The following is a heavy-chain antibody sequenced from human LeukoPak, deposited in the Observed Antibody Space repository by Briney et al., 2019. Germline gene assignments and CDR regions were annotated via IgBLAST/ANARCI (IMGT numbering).Heavy chain of an antibody. CDR1: GGSISSYY. V-gene: IGHV4-59*01. D-gene: IGHD1-20*01. J-gene: IGHJ4*02. Sequence: KSSETLSLTCTVSGGSISSYYWSWIRQPPGKGLEWIGYIYYSGSTNYNPSLKSRVTISVDTPKNQFSLKLSSVTAADTAVYYCARATYNWNDVPFDYWGQGTLVTVSS. CDR3: ARATYNWNDVPFDY. CDR2: IYYSGST.